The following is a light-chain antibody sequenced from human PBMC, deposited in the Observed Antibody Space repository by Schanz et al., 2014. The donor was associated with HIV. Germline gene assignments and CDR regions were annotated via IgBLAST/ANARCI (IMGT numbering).Light chain of an antibody. CDR1: SSDVGGYNY. J-gene: IGLJ3*02. Sequence: QSALTQPPSASGSPGQSVTISCTGTSSDVGGYNYVSWYQQHPGNAPKLLIFEVAKRPSGVPGRFSGSKSGNTASLTVSGLQAEDEADYYCGSCSPTNTCTFGGGTKLTVL. CDR3: GSCSPTNTCT. CDR2: EVA. V-gene: IGLV2-8*01.